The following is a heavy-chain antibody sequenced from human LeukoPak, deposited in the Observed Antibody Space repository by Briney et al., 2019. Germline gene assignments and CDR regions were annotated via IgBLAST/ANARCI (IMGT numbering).Heavy chain of an antibody. V-gene: IGHV1-69*04. CDR3: ARDTYPYYYDSSGSGHDY. J-gene: IGHJ4*02. CDR2: IIPILGIA. Sequence: SVKVSCKASGGTFSSYAISWVRQAPGQGLEWMGRIIPILGIANYAQKFQGRVTITADKSTSTAYMELSSLRSEDTAVYYCARDTYPYYYDSSGSGHDYWGQGTLVTVSS. CDR1: GGTFSSYA. D-gene: IGHD3-22*01.